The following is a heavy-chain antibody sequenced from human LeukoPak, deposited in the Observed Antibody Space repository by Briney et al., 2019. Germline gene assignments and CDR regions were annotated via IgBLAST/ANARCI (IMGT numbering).Heavy chain of an antibody. J-gene: IGHJ4*02. CDR1: GFTFSSYS. D-gene: IGHD1-26*01. V-gene: IGHV3-21*01. CDR3: ARGLNSGSQSY. CDR2: ISSSSSYI. Sequence: GGSLRLSCTASGFTFSSYSMNWVRQAPGKGLEWVSSISSSSSYIYYADSVKGRFTISRDNAKNSLYLQMNSLRAEDTAVYYCARGLNSGSQSYWGQGTLVTVSS.